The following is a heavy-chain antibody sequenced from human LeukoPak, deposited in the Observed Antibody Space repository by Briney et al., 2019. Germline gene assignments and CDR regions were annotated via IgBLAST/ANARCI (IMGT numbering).Heavy chain of an antibody. CDR1: GFTVSSNY. J-gene: IGHJ4*02. V-gene: IGHV3-53*01. CDR2: IYSGGST. Sequence: GGSLRLSCAASGFTVSSNYMSWVRQAPGKGLEWVSVIYSGGSTYYADSVKGRFTISRDNSQNTLFLQMNSLRGEDTAVDYCAKDGLSGYNFDYWGQGTLVSVSS. CDR3: AKDGLSGYNFDY. D-gene: IGHD5-24*01.